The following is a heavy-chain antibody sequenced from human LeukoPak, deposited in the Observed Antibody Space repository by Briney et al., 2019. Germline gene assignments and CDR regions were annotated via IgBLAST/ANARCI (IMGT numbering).Heavy chain of an antibody. Sequence: GGSLRLSCAASGFTFSSYAMSWVRQAPGKGLEWVSVISASGRNTYYADSVKGRFNISRDNSKNTLYLQMNSLRAEDTAVYYCANPITLVRGVTIGDYWGQGTLVAVSS. CDR2: ISASGRNT. CDR1: GFTFSSYA. D-gene: IGHD3-10*01. V-gene: IGHV3-23*01. CDR3: ANPITLVRGVTIGDY. J-gene: IGHJ4*02.